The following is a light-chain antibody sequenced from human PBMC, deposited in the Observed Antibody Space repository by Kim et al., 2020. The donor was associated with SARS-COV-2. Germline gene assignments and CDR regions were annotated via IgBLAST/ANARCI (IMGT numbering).Light chain of an antibody. CDR3: SSYTGSNTFV. J-gene: IGLJ1*01. CDR2: DVS. V-gene: IGLV2-14*03. Sequence: QSALTQPASVSGSLGQSITISCTGTSSDVGAFKYVAWYQQHPGKAPKFLIFDVSRRPSGVSNRFSGSKSGDTASLTISGLQAEDEADYYCSSYTGSNTFVFGTGTKVTVL. CDR1: SSDVGAFKY.